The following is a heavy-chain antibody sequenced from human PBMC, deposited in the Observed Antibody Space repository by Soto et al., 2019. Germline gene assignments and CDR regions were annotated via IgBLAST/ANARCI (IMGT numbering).Heavy chain of an antibody. CDR2: IPYDGSNK. V-gene: IGHV3-30*18. J-gene: IGHJ6*03. D-gene: IGHD1-26*01. CDR1: GFTFSSYG. CDR3: AKGDSYHYYYYYMDV. Sequence: GGSLRLSCAASGFTFSSYGMHWVRQAPGKGLEWVAVIPYDGSNKYYADSVKGRFTISRDNSKNTLYLQMNSLRAEDTAVYYCAKGDSYHYYYYYMDVWGKGTTVTVSS.